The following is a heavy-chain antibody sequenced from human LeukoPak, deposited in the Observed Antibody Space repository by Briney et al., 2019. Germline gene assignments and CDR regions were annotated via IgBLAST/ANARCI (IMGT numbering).Heavy chain of an antibody. J-gene: IGHJ5*02. CDR1: GYSISSGYY. CDR2: IYHSGST. V-gene: IGHV4-38-2*02. CDR3: ARESQFSGSWGANWFDP. D-gene: IGHD6-13*01. Sequence: SETLSLTCSVSGYSISSGYYWGWIRQPPGKGLEWIGTIYHSGSTYYNPSLKSRVTISVDTSKNQFSLKLNSVTAADTAVYYCARESQFSGSWGANWFDPWGQGTLVTVSS.